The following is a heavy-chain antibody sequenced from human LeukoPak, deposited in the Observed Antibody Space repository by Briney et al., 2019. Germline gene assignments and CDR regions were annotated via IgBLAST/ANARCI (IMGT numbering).Heavy chain of an antibody. CDR1: GYTFTGYY. V-gene: IGHV1-2*06. J-gene: IGHJ4*02. D-gene: IGHD3-16*02. CDR2: INPNSGGT. Sequence: GASVKVSCKASGYTFTGYYMHWVRQAPGQGLEWMGRINPNSGGTNYAQKFQGRVTMTEDTSTDTAYMELSSLRSEDTAVYYCATRYYDYVWGSYRPGGFDYWGQGTLVTVSS. CDR3: ATRYYDYVWGSYRPGGFDY.